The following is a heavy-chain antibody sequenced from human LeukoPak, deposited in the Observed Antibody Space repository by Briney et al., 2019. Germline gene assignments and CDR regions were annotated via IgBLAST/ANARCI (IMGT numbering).Heavy chain of an antibody. CDR1: GYTFTSYD. V-gene: IGHV1-8*01. CDR3: ARVPYGSGSAFDY. CDR2: MNPNSGNT. J-gene: IGHJ4*02. Sequence: EASVTVSCKASGYTFTSYDINWVRQAPGQGLEWMGWMNPNSGNTGYAQKFQGRVTMTRNTSISTAYMELSSLRSKDTAVYYCARVPYGSGSAFDYWGQGTLVTVSS. D-gene: IGHD3-10*01.